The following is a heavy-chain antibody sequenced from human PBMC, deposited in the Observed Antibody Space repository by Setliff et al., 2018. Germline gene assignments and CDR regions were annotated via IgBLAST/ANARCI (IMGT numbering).Heavy chain of an antibody. J-gene: IGHJ4*02. CDR2: LSNGGET. CDR1: GGSVSSNNDY. Sequence: SETLSLTCTVSGGSVSSNNDYWAWIRQPPGKGLEWIGSLSNGGETYHNPSLKSRVTISMDTSKNHFSLELSSVTAADTAVYFCARRGPHYSSKFDYWGQGIRVTVSS. V-gene: IGHV4-39*02. CDR3: ARRGPHYSSKFDY. D-gene: IGHD2-15*01.